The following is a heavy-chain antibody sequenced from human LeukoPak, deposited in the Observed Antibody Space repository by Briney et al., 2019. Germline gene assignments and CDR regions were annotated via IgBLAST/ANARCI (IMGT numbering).Heavy chain of an antibody. V-gene: IGHV1-18*01. CDR1: GYTFNKYG. D-gene: IGHD4-17*01. CDR2: TSAHNGNT. CDR3: ARLDYGGNSVVDY. Sequence: ASVKVSCKASGYTFNKYGISWVRQAPGQGLEWMGWTSAHNGNTNYAQKLQGRVTMTTDTSASTAYRELRSLGSDDTAVYYCARLDYGGNSVVDYWGQGTLVTVSS. J-gene: IGHJ4*02.